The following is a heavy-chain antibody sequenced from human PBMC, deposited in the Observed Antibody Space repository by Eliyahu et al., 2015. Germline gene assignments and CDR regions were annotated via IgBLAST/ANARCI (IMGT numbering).Heavy chain of an antibody. D-gene: IGHD2/OR15-2a*01. CDR3: AKSHSISNPLGAFDN. J-gene: IGHJ4*01. V-gene: IGHV3-23*01. Sequence: EVYLLESGGGLVQPGGSLXLSCVGSGFPFIXYAXXWXRQXPGGGLEGLAAISGSGVNTYFADSVKGRFTISRDKSKNTLYLQMNSLRAEDTAVYYCAKSHSISNPLGAFDNWGHGTLVTVSS. CDR2: ISGSGVNT. CDR1: GFPFIXYA.